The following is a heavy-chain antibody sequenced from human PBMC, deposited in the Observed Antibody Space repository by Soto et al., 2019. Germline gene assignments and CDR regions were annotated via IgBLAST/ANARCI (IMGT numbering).Heavy chain of an antibody. CDR3: SKDIGQMSLPIFSW. J-gene: IGHJ4*02. CDR2: IKSQTHGGTS. Sequence: PGGSLRLSCRASGFSFTDAWMGWVRQTPGKGLEWVGRIKSQTHGGTSDYAAPVKDRFIISRDDSRNTLYLQMHSLQSEDTGMYPCSKDIGQMSLPIFSWWGQGTPVTVSS. D-gene: IGHD1-26*01. CDR1: GFSFTDAW. V-gene: IGHV3-15*01.